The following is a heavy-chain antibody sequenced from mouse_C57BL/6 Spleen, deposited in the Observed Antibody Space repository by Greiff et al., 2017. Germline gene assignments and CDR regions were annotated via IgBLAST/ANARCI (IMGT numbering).Heavy chain of an antibody. Sequence: VKLQESGAELVRPGTSVKMSCKASGYTFTNYWIGWAKQRPGHGLEWIGDIYPGGGYTNYNEKFKGKATLTADKSSSTAYMQFSSLTSEDSAIYYCARSSDWDLYYFDYWGQGTTLTVSS. CDR3: ARSSDWDLYYFDY. D-gene: IGHD4-1*01. CDR2: IYPGGGYT. CDR1: GYTFTNYW. V-gene: IGHV1-63*01. J-gene: IGHJ2*01.